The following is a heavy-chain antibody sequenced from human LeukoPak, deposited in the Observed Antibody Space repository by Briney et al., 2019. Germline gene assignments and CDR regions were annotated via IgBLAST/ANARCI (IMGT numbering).Heavy chain of an antibody. D-gene: IGHD2-15*01. CDR2: ISGSGGST. J-gene: IGHJ3*02. CDR3: ARGVIVVDGGDAFDI. V-gene: IGHV3-23*01. Sequence: GGSLRLSCAASGFTFSSYGMSWVRQAPGKGLEWVSAISGSGGSTYYADSVKGRFTISRDNSKNTLYLQMNSLRAEDTAVYYCARGVIVVDGGDAFDIWGQGTMVTVSS. CDR1: GFTFSSYG.